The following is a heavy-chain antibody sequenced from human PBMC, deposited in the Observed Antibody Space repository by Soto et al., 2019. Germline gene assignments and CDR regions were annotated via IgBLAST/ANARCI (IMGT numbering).Heavy chain of an antibody. D-gene: IGHD6-13*01. CDR1: GYSFSSHA. V-gene: IGHV1-69*06. Sequence: QVQLEQSGSEVKKSGSSVKVSCKASGYSFSSHAITWVRQAPGQGLEWMGGIIPVFGTPSYAQKFQGRVTISEDKSTNTSSRELRSLRSEDTAVYYCARGGALSTSWYWGDGLDSWGQGTQVTVSS. CDR2: IIPVFGTP. J-gene: IGHJ4*02. CDR3: ARGGALSTSWYWGDGLDS.